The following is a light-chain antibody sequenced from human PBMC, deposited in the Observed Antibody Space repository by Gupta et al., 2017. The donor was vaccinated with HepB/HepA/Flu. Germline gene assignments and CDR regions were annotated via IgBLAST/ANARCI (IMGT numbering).Light chain of an antibody. CDR1: QSVSSK. Sequence: EIVMTQSPATLSVSPGERATLSCRASQSVSSKLAWYQQKPGQAPRLLIYGASARATGIPGRFSGSGSGTEFTLTINSLQSEDFAVYHCQQYNEWPITFGQGTRLEIK. CDR2: GAS. CDR3: QQYNEWPIT. J-gene: IGKJ5*01. V-gene: IGKV3-15*01.